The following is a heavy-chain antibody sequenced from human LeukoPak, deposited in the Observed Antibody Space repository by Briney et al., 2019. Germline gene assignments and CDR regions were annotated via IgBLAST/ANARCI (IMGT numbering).Heavy chain of an antibody. CDR1: TFTGHN. CDR2: INPTSGGI. CDR3: VVSVQAAAIPAFDC. Sequence: ASVKVSCKHTFTGHNIHWVRQAPGQGLEFVGWINPTSGGIKYAQKFQGRVTMTRDTSINTVYMELSSLASDDAALYYCVVSVQAAAIPAFDCWGQGTPVTVSS. D-gene: IGHD3-22*01. V-gene: IGHV1-2*02. J-gene: IGHJ4*02.